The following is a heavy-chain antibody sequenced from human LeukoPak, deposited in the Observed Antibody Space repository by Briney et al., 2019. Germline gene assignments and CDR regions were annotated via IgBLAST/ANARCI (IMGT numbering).Heavy chain of an antibody. D-gene: IGHD3-10*01. V-gene: IGHV3-48*01. CDR3: ARDVFTYYYGSGSYFDY. CDR2: ISTTGNTI. J-gene: IGHJ4*02. CDR1: GFTFSSYN. Sequence: GGSLRLSCAASGFTFSSYNMNWVRQAPGKGPEWVSYISTTGNTIYYADSVKGRFTISRDNAKNSLYLQMNSLRAEDTAVYYCARDVFTYYYGSGSYFDYWGQGTLVTVSS.